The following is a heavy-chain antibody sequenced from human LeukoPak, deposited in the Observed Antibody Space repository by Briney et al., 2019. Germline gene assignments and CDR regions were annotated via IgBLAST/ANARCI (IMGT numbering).Heavy chain of an antibody. V-gene: IGHV1-8*01. J-gene: IGHJ5*02. D-gene: IGHD6-19*01. CDR2: MNPNSGNT. CDR3: ARGYSSGWYGWFDP. CDR1: GYTFTSYD. Sequence: ASVKVSCKASGYTFTSYDINWVRQATGQGLEWMGWMNPNSGNTGYAQKFQGRVTMTRNTSITTAYMELSSLRSEDTAVYYCARGYSSGWYGWFDPWGQGTLVTVPS.